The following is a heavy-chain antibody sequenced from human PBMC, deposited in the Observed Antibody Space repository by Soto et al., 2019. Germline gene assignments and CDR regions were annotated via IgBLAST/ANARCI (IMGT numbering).Heavy chain of an antibody. CDR3: ARQSLEASICFYP. D-gene: IGHD3-3*02. Sequence: TSETLSLTCSGSGDSVNSGSSYWGWIRQPPGKGLEWIGTVSYSGSAYCNPSLKSRVTMSVDTSKNQVSLRLTSVTAADTAVYFCARQSLEASICFYPWGQGTLVTVSS. V-gene: IGHV4-39*01. J-gene: IGHJ5*01. CDR1: GDSVNSGSSY. CDR2: VSYSGSA.